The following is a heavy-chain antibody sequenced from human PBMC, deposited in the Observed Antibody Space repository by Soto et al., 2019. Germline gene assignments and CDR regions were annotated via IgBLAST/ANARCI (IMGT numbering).Heavy chain of an antibody. D-gene: IGHD2-2*01. V-gene: IGHV4-59*08. CDR1: GGSISSYY. CDR3: ARGGVPAALEALDY. Sequence: SETLSLTCTVSGGSISSYYWSWIRQPPGKGLEWIGYIYYSGSTNYNPSLKSRVTISVDTSKNQFSLKLSSVTAADTAVYYCARGGVPAALEALDYWGQGTLVTVSS. J-gene: IGHJ4*02. CDR2: IYYSGST.